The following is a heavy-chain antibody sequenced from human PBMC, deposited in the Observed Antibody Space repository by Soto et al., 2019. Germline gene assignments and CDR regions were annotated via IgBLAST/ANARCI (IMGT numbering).Heavy chain of an antibody. D-gene: IGHD3-10*01. CDR3: AREYYYGPGPCY. J-gene: IGHJ4*02. CDR2: ISAYNGNT. Sequence: QVQLVQSGAEVKKPGASVKVSCKASGYTFTSYGICWVRQAPGQGLEWMGWISAYNGNTNYAQKLQGRVTITTDTSPSLAYKELRILRSDDTTVYYYAREYYYGPGPCYWGQGTLLPVPS. V-gene: IGHV1-18*01. CDR1: GYTFTSYG.